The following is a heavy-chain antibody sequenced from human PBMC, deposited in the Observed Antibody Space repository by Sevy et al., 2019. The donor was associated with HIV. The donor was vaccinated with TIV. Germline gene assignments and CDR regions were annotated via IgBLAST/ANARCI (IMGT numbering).Heavy chain of an antibody. J-gene: IGHJ4*02. Sequence: SGPTLVKPTQTLTLTCNFSGFSLTTSGTGVAWIRQPPGKALEWLALIYWDDDTYYSPSLKSRLTITRDSSKTQVALTLTNMSPVDTGTYFCARRGPWQRAFYHWGLGTQVTVSS. CDR3: ARRGPWQRAFYH. D-gene: IGHD5-12*01. CDR1: GFSLTTSGTG. CDR2: IYWDDDT. V-gene: IGHV2-5*02.